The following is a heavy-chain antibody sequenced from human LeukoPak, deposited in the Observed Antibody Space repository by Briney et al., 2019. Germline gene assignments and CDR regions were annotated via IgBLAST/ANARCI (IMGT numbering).Heavy chain of an antibody. V-gene: IGHV1-18*01. Sequence: ASVKVSCKASGYTFTNYGVSWVRQAPGQELEWMGWISAYNGNTDYAQKLQGRVTMTTDTSTSTAYMELRSLRSDDTAVYYCARVLAYCSSTSCHDYWGQGTLVTVYS. CDR2: ISAYNGNT. CDR3: ARVLAYCSSTSCHDY. D-gene: IGHD2-2*01. CDR1: GYTFTNYG. J-gene: IGHJ4*02.